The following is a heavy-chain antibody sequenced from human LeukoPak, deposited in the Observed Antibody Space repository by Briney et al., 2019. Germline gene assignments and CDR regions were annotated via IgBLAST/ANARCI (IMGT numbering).Heavy chain of an antibody. CDR3: ARDPDISTNWFDP. V-gene: IGHV1-18*01. Sequence: ASVKVSCKASGYTFTSYGISWLRQAPGQGLEWVGWNSAYNANTNYAQKFQGRVTMTTDTSTSTAYMELRSLRSDDTAVYYCARDPDISTNWFDPWGQGTLVTVSS. CDR2: NSAYNANT. D-gene: IGHD3-9*01. J-gene: IGHJ5*02. CDR1: GYTFTSYG.